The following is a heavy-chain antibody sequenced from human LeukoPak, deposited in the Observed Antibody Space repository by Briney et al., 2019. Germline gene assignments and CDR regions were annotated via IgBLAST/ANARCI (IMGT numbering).Heavy chain of an antibody. V-gene: IGHV3-20*04. CDR2: LNWNGDNT. CDR3: AREEGPYFDC. CDR1: GFTFHDHG. Sequence: PGGSLRLSCAASGFTFHDHGMSWVRQVPGKGLERVSALNWNGDNTGYADSVKGRFTISRDNAKKSLYLQMNSLTAEDTAYYYCAREEGPYFDCWGQGTLVTVSS. J-gene: IGHJ4*02.